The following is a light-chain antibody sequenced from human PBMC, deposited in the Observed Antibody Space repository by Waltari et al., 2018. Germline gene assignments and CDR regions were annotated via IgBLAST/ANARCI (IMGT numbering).Light chain of an antibody. V-gene: IGKV3-20*01. J-gene: IGKJ1*01. CDR2: GAS. CDR3: QQYGSSPR. CDR1: QGVSSSD. Sequence: EIVLTQSPGTLSLSPGERAPLSCRASQGVSSSDLAWYQQKPGQAPRLLIHGASSRATGIPDRFSGSGSGTDFTLTISRLEPEDFAVYYCQQYGSSPRFGQGTKVEIK.